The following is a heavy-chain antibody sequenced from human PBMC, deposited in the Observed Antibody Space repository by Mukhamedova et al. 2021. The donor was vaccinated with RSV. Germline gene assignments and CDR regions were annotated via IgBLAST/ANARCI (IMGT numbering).Heavy chain of an antibody. CDR2: GGGS. J-gene: IGHJ2*01. D-gene: IGHD3-10*01. V-gene: IGHV3-23*01. Sequence: GGGSYYADYVKGRFSISRDNSKNTLYLQMSSLRSDDTAVYYCAKCRGDGGPFWHFDLWGRGTLVTVSS. CDR3: AKCRGDGGPFWHFDL.